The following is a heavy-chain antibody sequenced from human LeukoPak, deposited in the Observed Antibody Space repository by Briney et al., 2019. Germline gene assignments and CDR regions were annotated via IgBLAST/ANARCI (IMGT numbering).Heavy chain of an antibody. V-gene: IGHV3-48*01. J-gene: IGHJ6*02. Sequence: PGGSLRLSCAASGFTFSSYSMNWVRQAPGKGLEWVSYISSSSSTIYYADSVKGRFTISRDNAKNSLYLQMNSLRGEDTAVYYCARDPYYDILTGYSPYYYYGMDVWGQGTTVTVSS. D-gene: IGHD3-9*01. CDR2: ISSSSSTI. CDR3: ARDPYYDILTGYSPYYYYGMDV. CDR1: GFTFSSYS.